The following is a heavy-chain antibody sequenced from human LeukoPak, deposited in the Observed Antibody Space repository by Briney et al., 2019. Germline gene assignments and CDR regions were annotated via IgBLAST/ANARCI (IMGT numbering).Heavy chain of an antibody. D-gene: IGHD1-26*01. CDR1: GFSFSDNW. J-gene: IGHJ4*02. CDR3: AKYFRADSGNYYRSFDH. V-gene: IGHV3-7*05. CDR2: IKEDGSEK. Sequence: GGSLRLSCAASGFSFSDNWMSWVRQAPGKGLEWVANIKEDGSEKNYVDSVKGRFTISRDNAKNSLYLQMISLRAEDTAVYYCAKYFRADSGNYYRSFDHWGQGTLVTVSS.